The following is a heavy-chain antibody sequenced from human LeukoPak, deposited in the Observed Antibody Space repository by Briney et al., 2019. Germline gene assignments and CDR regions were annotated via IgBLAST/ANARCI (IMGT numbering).Heavy chain of an antibody. J-gene: IGHJ4*02. CDR2: ITGNGGTT. V-gene: IGHV3-23*01. Sequence: GGSLRLSCAASGFTFSNYGMNWVRQAPGKGLEWVSGITGNGGTTYYADSVKGRFTISRDNSKNTVYLQMNSLKTEDTAVYYCTTEGPVAGELDYWGQGTLVTVSS. CDR1: GFTFSNYG. D-gene: IGHD6-19*01. CDR3: TTEGPVAGELDY.